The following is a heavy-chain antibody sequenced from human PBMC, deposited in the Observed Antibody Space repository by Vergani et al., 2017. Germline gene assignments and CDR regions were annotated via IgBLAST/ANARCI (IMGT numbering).Heavy chain of an antibody. CDR1: GGTFSSYA. Sequence: QVQLVQSGAEVKKPGSSVKVSCKASGGTFSSYAISWVRQAPGQGLEWMGRIIPIIGTANYAQKFQGRVTITADESTSTAYMELSSLRSEDTAVYYCAAGSSSWYGDYYYYYMDVWGKGTTVTVSS. CDR2: IIPIIGTA. J-gene: IGHJ6*03. D-gene: IGHD6-13*01. V-gene: IGHV1-69*11. CDR3: AAGSSSWYGDYYYYYMDV.